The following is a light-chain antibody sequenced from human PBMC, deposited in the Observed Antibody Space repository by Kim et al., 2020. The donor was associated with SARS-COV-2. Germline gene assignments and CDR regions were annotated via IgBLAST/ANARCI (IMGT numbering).Light chain of an antibody. J-gene: IGKJ1*01. CDR2: DIS. V-gene: IGKV3D-20*01. Sequence: EIVLTQSPATLSLSPGEGATLSCGASHSVSSTYLAWYQQKPGLAPRLLIYDISNRATGIPDRFSGSGSGTDFTLTISRLEPEDFAVYYCQQYGSSPWTFGQGTKVDIK. CDR3: QQYGSSPWT. CDR1: HSVSSTY.